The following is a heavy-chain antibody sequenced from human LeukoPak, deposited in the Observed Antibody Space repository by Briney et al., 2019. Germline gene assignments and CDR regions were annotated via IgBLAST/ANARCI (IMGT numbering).Heavy chain of an antibody. D-gene: IGHD3-16*01. CDR1: GYTFTSYD. CDR3: ASGIGGSQVSGFDP. V-gene: IGHV1-8*01. CDR2: MSPNSGNT. J-gene: IGHJ5*02. Sequence: ASVKVSCKASGYTFTSYDIHWVRQATGQGLEWMGWMSPNSGNTGYAQKFQGRVTITRNTSISTAYMELSSLRSEDTAVYYCASGIGGSQVSGFDPWGQGTLVTVSS.